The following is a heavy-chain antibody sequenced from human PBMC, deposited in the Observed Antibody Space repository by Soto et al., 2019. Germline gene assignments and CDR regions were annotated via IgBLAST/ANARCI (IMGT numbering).Heavy chain of an antibody. V-gene: IGHV5-51*01. CDR1: GYSFASHW. Sequence: RGETLKISCKGSGYSFASHWIGWVRQMPGRGLEWMGIIYPSDSDTRYSPSFQGQVTISADKSITTAYVQWSSLKASDTAMYYCARLRADCSGDTCYSYYFDYWGQGTLVTVSS. D-gene: IGHD2-15*01. CDR2: IYPSDSDT. CDR3: ARLRADCSGDTCYSYYFDY. J-gene: IGHJ4*02.